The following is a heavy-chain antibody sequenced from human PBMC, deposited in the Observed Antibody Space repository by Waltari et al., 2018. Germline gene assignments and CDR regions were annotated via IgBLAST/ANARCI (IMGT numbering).Heavy chain of an antibody. CDR3: ARDLQWLVRGNNWFDP. CDR2: IYYSGST. J-gene: IGHJ5*02. Sequence: QLQLQESGPGLVKPSETLSLTCTVPGVSLSSSSDYWGWIGQPPGKGLEWIGSIYYSGSTYYNPSLKSRVTISVDTSKNQFSLKLSSVTDADTAVYYCARDLQWLVRGNNWFDPWGQGTLVTVSS. D-gene: IGHD6-19*01. CDR1: GVSLSSSSDY. V-gene: IGHV4-39*07.